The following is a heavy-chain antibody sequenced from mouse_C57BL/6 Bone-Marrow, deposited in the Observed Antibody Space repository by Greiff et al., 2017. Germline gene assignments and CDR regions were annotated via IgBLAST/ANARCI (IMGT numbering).Heavy chain of an antibody. J-gene: IGHJ1*03. CDR3: VRSYYDCDSYWYFDV. Sequence: GGGLVQPKGSLKLSCAASGFSFNTYAMNWVRQAPGKGLEWVARIRSKSNNYATYYADSVKDRFTISRDDSESMLYLQMNNLKTEDTAMYYCVRSYYDCDSYWYFDVWGTGTTVTVSS. D-gene: IGHD2-4*01. CDR1: GFSFNTYA. V-gene: IGHV10-1*01. CDR2: IRSKSNNYAT.